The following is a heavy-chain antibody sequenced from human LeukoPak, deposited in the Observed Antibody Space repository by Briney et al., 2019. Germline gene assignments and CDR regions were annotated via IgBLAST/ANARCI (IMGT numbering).Heavy chain of an antibody. CDR2: IKEDGSQK. V-gene: IGHV3-7*01. CDR3: AREGYYGSGSPPSLYFDY. J-gene: IGHJ4*02. D-gene: IGHD3-10*01. CDR1: GFTFSSYW. Sequence: GGSLRLSCAASGFTFSSYWMTWVRQAPGKGLEWVANIKEDGSQKYYVDSVKGRFTISRDNSRSTLYLQMNSLRPEDTAIYYCAREGYYGSGSPPSLYFDYWGQGTLVTVSS.